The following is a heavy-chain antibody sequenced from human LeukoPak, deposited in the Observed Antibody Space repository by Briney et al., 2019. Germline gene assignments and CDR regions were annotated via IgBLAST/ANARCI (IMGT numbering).Heavy chain of an antibody. Sequence: GGSLRLSCVAYGFTLSDYYMHWVRQAPGKGLVWVSHINGDGSRTGYADSVRGRFTVTRDNAENTLYLQMNSLRDEDTAVHYCARGKYNYACDGWGQGTLVTVSS. V-gene: IGHV3-74*01. CDR1: GFTLSDYY. CDR2: INGDGSRT. CDR3: ARGKYNYACDG. D-gene: IGHD3-10*01. J-gene: IGHJ4*02.